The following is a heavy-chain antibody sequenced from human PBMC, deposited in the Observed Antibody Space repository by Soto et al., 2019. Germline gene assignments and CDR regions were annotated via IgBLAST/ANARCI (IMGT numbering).Heavy chain of an antibody. CDR1: GGTFSSYA. CDR3: ARDPPPRYSGYDYSDY. Sequence: SVKVSCKASGGTFSSYAISWVRQAPGQGLEWMGGIIPIFGTANYAQKFQGRVTITADESTSTAYMELSSLRSEDTAVYYCARDPPPRYSGYDYSDYWGQGXLVTVSS. D-gene: IGHD5-12*01. V-gene: IGHV1-69*13. CDR2: IIPIFGTA. J-gene: IGHJ4*02.